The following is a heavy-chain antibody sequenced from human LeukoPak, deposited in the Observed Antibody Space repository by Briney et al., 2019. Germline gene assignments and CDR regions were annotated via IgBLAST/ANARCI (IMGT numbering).Heavy chain of an antibody. Sequence: GGSLRLSCTASGFTLSNYAMTWVRQAPGKGLEWVSSISDIGPNTYYADSVKGRFTISRGTSKNTLSLQMNSLRAEDTAIYYCTKRLSLRFDAFDIWGLGTMVTVSS. CDR2: ISDIGPNT. D-gene: IGHD3-3*01. CDR1: GFTLSNYA. V-gene: IGHV3-23*01. CDR3: TKRLSLRFDAFDI. J-gene: IGHJ3*02.